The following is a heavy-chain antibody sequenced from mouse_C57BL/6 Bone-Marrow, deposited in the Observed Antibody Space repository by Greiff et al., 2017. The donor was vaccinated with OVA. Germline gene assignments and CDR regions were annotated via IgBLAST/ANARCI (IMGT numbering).Heavy chain of an antibody. CDR3: ARQGPYYAMDY. Sequence: EVQLVESGGGLVKPGGSLKLSCAASGFTFSDYGMHWVRQAPEQGLEWVAYISSGSSTIYYADTVKGRFTISGDNAKNTLFLQMTSLRSEDTAMYYCARQGPYYAMDYWGQGTSVTVSS. V-gene: IGHV5-17*01. CDR2: ISSGSSTI. J-gene: IGHJ4*01. CDR1: GFTFSDYG. D-gene: IGHD3-3*01.